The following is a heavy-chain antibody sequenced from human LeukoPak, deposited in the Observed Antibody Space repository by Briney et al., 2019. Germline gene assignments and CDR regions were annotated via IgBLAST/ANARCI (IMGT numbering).Heavy chain of an antibody. J-gene: IGHJ4*02. Sequence: ASVKVSCKASGYTFTSYAISWVRQAPGQGLEWMGRIIPILGIANYAQKFQGRVTITADKSTSTAYMELSSLRSEDTAVYYCARVPDYYGSGSYYNEVWGQGTLVTVSS. CDR2: IIPILGIA. D-gene: IGHD3-10*01. CDR3: ARVPDYYGSGSYYNEV. V-gene: IGHV1-69*04. CDR1: GYTFTSYA.